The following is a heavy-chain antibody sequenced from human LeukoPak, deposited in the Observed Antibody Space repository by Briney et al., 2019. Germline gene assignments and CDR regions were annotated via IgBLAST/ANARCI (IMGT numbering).Heavy chain of an antibody. Sequence: GGSLRLSCAASGFTFSSYWVSWVRQAPGKGLEWVANIKQDGSEKYYVDSVKGRFTISRDNAKNSLYLQMNSLRAEDTAVYYCAREEYYDFWSGYLRYAFDIWGQGTMVTVSS. J-gene: IGHJ3*02. CDR3: AREEYYDFWSGYLRYAFDI. CDR2: IKQDGSEK. D-gene: IGHD3-3*01. CDR1: GFTFSSYW. V-gene: IGHV3-7*01.